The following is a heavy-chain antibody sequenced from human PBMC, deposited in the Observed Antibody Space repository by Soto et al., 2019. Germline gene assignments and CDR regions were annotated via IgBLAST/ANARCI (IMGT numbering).Heavy chain of an antibody. J-gene: IGHJ5*02. D-gene: IGHD6-13*01. CDR1: GYTFTRYT. CDR3: ARGIATGQLDP. Sequence: QVRLVQSGAEVKKPGASVKISCKASGYTFTRYTMNWVRQAPGQRLEWMGWINPDNSNTRSSEKFQDRVIITRDTTASTAYMDLSSLRSDDAGVYYCARGIATGQLDPWGQGTLVTVPS. CDR2: INPDNSNT. V-gene: IGHV1-3*01.